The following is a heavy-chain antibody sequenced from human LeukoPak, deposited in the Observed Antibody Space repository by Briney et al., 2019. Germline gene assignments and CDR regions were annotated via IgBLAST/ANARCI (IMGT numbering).Heavy chain of an antibody. D-gene: IGHD3-10*01. V-gene: IGHV1-24*01. CDR2: FYHEDGDT. CDR3: ATHPIWVGELYWFDP. Sequence: PWASVKVSCKVCGYTLTGLSMHWVRQAPGKGLEWMGDFYHEDGDTIYAQKFQGRVTMTEDTSTDAAYMEQSRPSTEDTDVYYGATHPIWVGELYWFDPWGQGTLVTVSS. CDR1: GYTLTGLS. J-gene: IGHJ5*02.